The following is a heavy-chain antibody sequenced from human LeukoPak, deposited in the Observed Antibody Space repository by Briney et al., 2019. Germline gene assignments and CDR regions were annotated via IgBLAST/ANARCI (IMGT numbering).Heavy chain of an antibody. CDR2: IIPIFGPA. CDR3: ARDVIEYSSSSNYFGY. D-gene: IGHD6-6*01. Sequence: ASVNVSCKASGGTFSTYAISWVRQAPGQGLEWMGGIIPIFGPANYAQKFQGRVTITADESTTTAYMEVSSLRSEDTAMYYCARDVIEYSSSSNYFGYWGQGTLVTVSS. J-gene: IGHJ4*02. CDR1: GGTFSTYA. V-gene: IGHV1-69*13.